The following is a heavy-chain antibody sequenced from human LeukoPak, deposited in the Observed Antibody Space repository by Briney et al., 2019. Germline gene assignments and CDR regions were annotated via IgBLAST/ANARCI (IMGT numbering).Heavy chain of an antibody. J-gene: IGHJ6*03. CDR2: ISSSNTI. CDR1: GFTFSGYS. CDR3: ARDPYSGSYGNYYYYFMDV. V-gene: IGHV3-48*01. D-gene: IGHD1-26*01. Sequence: GGSLRLSCAASGFTFSGYSMDWVRQAPGKGLEWVSYISSSNTIYYADSVKGRFTVSRDNAKNSLHLQMNSLRAEDTAVYYCARDPYSGSYGNYYYYFMDVWGKGTTVTISS.